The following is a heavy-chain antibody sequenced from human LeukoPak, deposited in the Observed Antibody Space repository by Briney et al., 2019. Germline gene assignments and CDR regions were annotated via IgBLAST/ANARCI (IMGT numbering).Heavy chain of an antibody. J-gene: IGHJ6*03. CDR1: GYSFTSYW. V-gene: IGHV5-51*01. Sequence: GESLKISCKGSGYSFTSYWIGWVRQMPGKGLEWMGIIYPGDSDTRYSPSFQGQVTISADKSISTAYLQWSSLKASDTAMYYCASQSSSSSHYYYYMDVWGKGTTVTVSS. CDR3: ASQSSSSSHYYYYMDV. CDR2: IYPGDSDT. D-gene: IGHD6-6*01.